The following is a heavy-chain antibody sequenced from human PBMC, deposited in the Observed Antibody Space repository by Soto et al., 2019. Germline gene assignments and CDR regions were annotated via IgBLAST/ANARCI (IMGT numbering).Heavy chain of an antibody. J-gene: IGHJ5*02. D-gene: IGHD3-22*01. CDR2: IIPIFGTA. Sequence: SVKVSCKXSGGTFSSYAISWVRQAPGQGLEWMGGIIPIFGTANYAQKFQGRVTITADESTSTAYMELSSLRSEDTAVYYCARDPNYYDSSGYYYWFDPWGQGTLVTVSS. V-gene: IGHV1-69*13. CDR3: ARDPNYYDSSGYYYWFDP. CDR1: GGTFSSYA.